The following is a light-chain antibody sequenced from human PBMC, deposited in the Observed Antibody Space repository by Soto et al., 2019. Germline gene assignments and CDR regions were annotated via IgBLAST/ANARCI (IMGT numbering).Light chain of an antibody. Sequence: QSALTQPASVSGSPGQSITISCTGTSSDVGSYNLVSWYQQHPGKAPKLMIYEGSKRPSGVSNRFSGSKCGNTASLTISGLQDEDEADYYCCSYAGSSTYVVFGGGTKLTVL. J-gene: IGLJ2*01. CDR2: EGS. CDR1: SSDVGSYNL. CDR3: CSYAGSSTYVV. V-gene: IGLV2-23*01.